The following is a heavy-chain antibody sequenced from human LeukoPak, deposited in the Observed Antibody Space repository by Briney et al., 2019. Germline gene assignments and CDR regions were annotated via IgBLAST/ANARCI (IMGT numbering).Heavy chain of an antibody. CDR1: GFTFSGYG. Sequence: PGRSLRLPCAASGFTFSGYGMHWVRQAPGKGLEWVAVISYDGGNKYYADSVKGRFTISRDNSKNTLYLQMNSLRAEDTAVYYCAKDVGYCSGGSSWCYFDYWGQGTLVTVSS. V-gene: IGHV3-30*18. J-gene: IGHJ4*02. CDR2: ISYDGGNK. D-gene: IGHD2-15*01. CDR3: AKDVGYCSGGSSWCYFDY.